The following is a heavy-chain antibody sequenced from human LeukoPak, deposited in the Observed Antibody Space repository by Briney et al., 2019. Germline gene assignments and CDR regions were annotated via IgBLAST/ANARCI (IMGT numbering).Heavy chain of an antibody. CDR2: ISGYNGNT. CDR3: ARDGGATMVRGLTY. D-gene: IGHD3-10*01. V-gene: IGHV1-18*01. Sequence: GASVKVSCKASGYTFTTYGINWVRQAPGQGLEWMAWISGYNGNTDYAQKFQGRVSMTTDTSTNTANMELRSLRSDDTAVYYCARDGGATMVRGLTYWGQGTLVTVSS. CDR1: GYTFTTYG. J-gene: IGHJ4*02.